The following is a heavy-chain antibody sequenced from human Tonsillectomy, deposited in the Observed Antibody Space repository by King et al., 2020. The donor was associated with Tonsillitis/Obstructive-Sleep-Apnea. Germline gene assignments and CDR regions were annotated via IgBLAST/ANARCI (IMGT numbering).Heavy chain of an antibody. D-gene: IGHD3-9*01. CDR3: AGAYYDILTGYLDDGFDI. J-gene: IGHJ3*02. CDR1: GGSISSYY. Sequence: QLQESGPGLVKPSETLSLTCTVSGGSISSYYWSWIRQPPGKGLEWIGYIYDSGSTNYNPSLKSRVTISVETSKNQFSLKLSSVTAADTAVYYCAGAYYDILTGYLDDGFDIWGQGTMVTVSS. CDR2: IYDSGST. V-gene: IGHV4-59*08.